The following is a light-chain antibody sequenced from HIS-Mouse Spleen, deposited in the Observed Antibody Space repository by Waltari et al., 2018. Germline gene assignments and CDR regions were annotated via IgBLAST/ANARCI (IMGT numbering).Light chain of an antibody. CDR1: QSVSSSY. V-gene: IGKV3-20*01. CDR2: GAS. CDR3: QQYGSSPWT. Sequence: EIVLTQSPGTLSLSPGERATLSCRASQSVSSSYLAWYQQKPGQATRLLIYGASSRATGIPDSFSGSGSATAFTLTISRLEPEDFAVYYCQQYGSSPWTFGQGTKVEIK. J-gene: IGKJ1*01.